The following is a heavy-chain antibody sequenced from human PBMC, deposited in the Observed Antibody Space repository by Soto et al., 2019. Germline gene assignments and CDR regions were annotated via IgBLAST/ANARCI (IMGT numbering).Heavy chain of an antibody. CDR2: IIPIFNPT. Sequence: SVKVSCKVSGSRFSNYVISWVRQAPGHGLEWLGRIIPIFNPTKYAQSFQGRVTITADKSTSTASLELSSLRSDDTAVYYCARGGRGKKAGYNGLVSLGYWGQGTLVTVSS. D-gene: IGHD2-2*02. J-gene: IGHJ4*02. V-gene: IGHV1-69*06. CDR1: GSRFSNYV. CDR3: ARGGRGKKAGYNGLVSLGY.